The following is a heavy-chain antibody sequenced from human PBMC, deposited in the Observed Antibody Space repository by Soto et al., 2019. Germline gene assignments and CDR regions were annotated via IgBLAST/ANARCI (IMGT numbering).Heavy chain of an antibody. J-gene: IGHJ6*02. Sequence: QITLKESGPTLVKPTQTLTLTCTFSGFSLSTSGVGVGWIRQPPGKALEWLALIYWDDDKPYSPSLKSRLTITTDTSKHQVILTMTNMEHVDTATYYCAHLPYGEPRGYYYYGMDVWGQGTTVTVSS. D-gene: IGHD4-17*01. V-gene: IGHV2-5*02. CDR2: IYWDDDK. CDR3: AHLPYGEPRGYYYYGMDV. CDR1: GFSLSTSGVG.